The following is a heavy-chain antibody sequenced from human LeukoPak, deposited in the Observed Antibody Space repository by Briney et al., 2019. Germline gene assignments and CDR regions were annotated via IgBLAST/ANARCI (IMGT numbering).Heavy chain of an antibody. CDR2: IYTSGST. CDR1: GASISSGEYY. Sequence: PSQTLSLTCTVSGASISSGEYYWSWIRQPAGKGLEWIGRIYTSGSTNYNPSLKSRVTISVDTSKNQFSLKLSSVTAADTAVYYCARGVYYGSGSAYFDYWGQGTLVTVSS. D-gene: IGHD3-10*01. CDR3: ARGVYYGSGSAYFDY. V-gene: IGHV4-61*02. J-gene: IGHJ4*02.